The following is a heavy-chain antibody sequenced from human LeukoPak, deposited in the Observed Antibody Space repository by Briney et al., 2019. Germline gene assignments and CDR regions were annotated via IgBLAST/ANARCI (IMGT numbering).Heavy chain of an antibody. CDR2: INWNGGSI. J-gene: IGHJ4*02. Sequence: GGSLRLSCAASGFTFDDYGMSWVRQDPGKGLEWVSGINWNGGSIDYADSVKGRFTISRDNAKNSLYLQMNSLRAEDTALYHCARVGSTGSYYNSPSDYWGQGTLVTVSS. V-gene: IGHV3-20*01. CDR1: GFTFDDYG. CDR3: ARVGSTGSYYNSPSDY. D-gene: IGHD1-26*01.